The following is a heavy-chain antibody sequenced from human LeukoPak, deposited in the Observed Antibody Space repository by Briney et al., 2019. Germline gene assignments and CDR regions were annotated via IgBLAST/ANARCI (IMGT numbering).Heavy chain of an antibody. V-gene: IGHV3-15*01. Sequence: PGGSLRLSCAASGFSFTKAWMSWVRQAPGKGLEWVGRIKSKTDGGTTDYAAPVKGRFTISRDDSENTLYLQMNSLKTEDTAVYYCTTDKLWFGDPNYYGMDVWGKGTTVTVSS. CDR3: TTDKLWFGDPNYYGMDV. CDR1: GFSFTKAW. D-gene: IGHD3-10*01. CDR2: IKSKTDGGTT. J-gene: IGHJ6*04.